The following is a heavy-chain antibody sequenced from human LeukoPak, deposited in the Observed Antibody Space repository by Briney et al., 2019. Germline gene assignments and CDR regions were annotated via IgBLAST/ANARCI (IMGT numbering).Heavy chain of an antibody. CDR3: ASLAVAGTHNHYYGMDV. Sequence: PSETLSLTCTVSGGSISSYYWSWIRQPPGKGLEWIGYIYYSGSTNYNPSLKSRVTISVDTSKNQFSLKLSSVTAADTAVYYCASLAVAGTHNHYYGMDVWGQGTTVTVSS. CDR2: IYYSGST. CDR1: GGSISSYY. V-gene: IGHV4-59*01. J-gene: IGHJ6*02. D-gene: IGHD6-19*01.